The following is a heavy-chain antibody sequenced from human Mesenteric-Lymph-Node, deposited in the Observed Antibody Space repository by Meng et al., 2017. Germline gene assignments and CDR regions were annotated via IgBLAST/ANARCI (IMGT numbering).Heavy chain of an antibody. D-gene: IGHD1-26*01. V-gene: IGHV3-23*01. CDR2: ISGSGGST. J-gene: IGHJ3*01. CDR3: ARARSGSRNAFDL. Sequence: GESLKISCAASGFTFSSYAMSWVRQAPGKGLEWVSAISGSGGSTYYADSVKGRFTISRDNAKNSLHLQMNNLRAEDTAVYYCARARSGSRNAFDLWGQGTMVTVSS. CDR1: GFTFSSYA.